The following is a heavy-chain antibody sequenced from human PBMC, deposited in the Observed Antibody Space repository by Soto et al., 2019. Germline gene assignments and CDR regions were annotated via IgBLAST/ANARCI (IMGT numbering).Heavy chain of an antibody. CDR2: IYYSGST. CDR1: GGSISSYY. J-gene: IGHJ4*02. V-gene: IGHV4-59*01. CDR3: AKEKESGYDFLLDY. D-gene: IGHD5-12*01. Sequence: PSETLSLTCTVSGGSISSYYWSWIRQPPGKGLEWIGYIYYSGSTNYNPSLKSRVTISVDTSKNQFSLKLSSVTAADTAVYYCAKEKESGYDFLLDYWGQGTLVTVSS.